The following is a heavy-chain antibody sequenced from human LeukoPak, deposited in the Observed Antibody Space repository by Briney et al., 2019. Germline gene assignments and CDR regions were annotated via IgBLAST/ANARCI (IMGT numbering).Heavy chain of an antibody. J-gene: IGHJ4*02. D-gene: IGHD4-17*01. V-gene: IGHV4-30-4*01. Sequence: PSQTLSLTCTVSGGSISSGDYYWSWIRQPPGKGLEWIGYIYYSGSTYYNPSLKSRVTISVDTSKNQFSLKLSSVTAADTAVYYCARETVTTSSIETQHFDYWGQGTLVTVSS. CDR1: GGSISSGDYY. CDR3: ARETVTTSSIETQHFDY. CDR2: IYYSGST.